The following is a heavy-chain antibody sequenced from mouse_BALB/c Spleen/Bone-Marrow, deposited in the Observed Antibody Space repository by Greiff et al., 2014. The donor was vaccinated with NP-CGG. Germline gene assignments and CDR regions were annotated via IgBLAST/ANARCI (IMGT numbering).Heavy chain of an antibody. CDR2: IDPYNGGT. CDR1: GYAFTSYN. J-gene: IGHJ2*01. D-gene: IGHD3-1*01. V-gene: IGHV1S135*01. CDR3: ARNLGYGYFDY. Sequence: LVESGPELVKPGASVKVSCKASGYAFTSYNMYWVKQSRGKSLEWIGYIDPYNGGTYYNQKFKGKATLTVDKSSSTAYMHLNSLTPEDSAVYYCARNLGYGYFDYWAQGTTLTVSS.